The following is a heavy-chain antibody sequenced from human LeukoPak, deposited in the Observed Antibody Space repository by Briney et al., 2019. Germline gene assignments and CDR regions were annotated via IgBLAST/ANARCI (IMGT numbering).Heavy chain of an antibody. V-gene: IGHV3-23*01. J-gene: IGHJ4*02. CDR1: GFTFSSCA. CDR3: AKGNLYYDYVWGSYRYHPWFDY. D-gene: IGHD3-16*02. Sequence: GGSLGLSCAASGFTFSSCAMSWVRQAPGKGLEWVSAISGSGGSTYYADSVKGRFTISRDNSKNTLCLQMNSLRAEDTAVYYCAKGNLYYDYVWGSYRYHPWFDYWGQGTLVTVSS. CDR2: ISGSGGST.